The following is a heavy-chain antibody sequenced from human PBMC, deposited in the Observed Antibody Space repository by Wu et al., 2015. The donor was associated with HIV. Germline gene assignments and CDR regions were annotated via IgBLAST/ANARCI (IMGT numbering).Heavy chain of an antibody. D-gene: IGHD5-12*01. J-gene: IGHJ6*02. V-gene: IGHV1-18*01. CDR1: GYSFNTYG. CDR2: ISANNGNT. CDR3: AINTDSVATSLYSLGV. Sequence: QVQLVQSGTEVKKPGASVKVSCKASGYSFNTYGINWVRQAPGQGLEWMGWISANNGNTESTQRLQGRVTMTTDTSTSTAYLEVKSLRSDDTAVYYCAINTDSVATSLYSLGVWGQGTTVTVSS.